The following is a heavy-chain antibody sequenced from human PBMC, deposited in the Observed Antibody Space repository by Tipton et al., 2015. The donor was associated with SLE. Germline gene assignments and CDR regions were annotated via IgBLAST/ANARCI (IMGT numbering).Heavy chain of an antibody. Sequence: TLSLTCAVYGGPFSGYYWNWIRQPPGKGLEWIGEINHSGSTYYNPSLKSRVTISVDTSKNQFSLKLSSVTAADTAVYYCARDFRRITMVQGAIITAAYFDYWGQGTLVTVSS. V-gene: IGHV4-34*01. D-gene: IGHD3-10*01. CDR1: GGPFSGYY. J-gene: IGHJ4*02. CDR3: ARDFRRITMVQGAIITAAYFDY. CDR2: INHSGST.